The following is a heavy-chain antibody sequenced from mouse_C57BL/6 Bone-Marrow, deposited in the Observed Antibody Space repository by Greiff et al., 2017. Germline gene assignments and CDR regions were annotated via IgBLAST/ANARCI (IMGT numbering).Heavy chain of an antibody. CDR2: ISSGGSYT. D-gene: IGHD1-1*01. CDR3: ARQGNYYGSVDY. Sequence: EVMLVESGGDLVKPGGSLKLSCAASGFTFSSYGMSWVRQTPDKRLEWVATISSGGSYTYYPDSVKGRFTISRDNAKNTLYLQMSSLKSEDTAMYYCARQGNYYGSVDYWGQGTTLTVSS. CDR1: GFTFSSYG. V-gene: IGHV5-6*02. J-gene: IGHJ2*01.